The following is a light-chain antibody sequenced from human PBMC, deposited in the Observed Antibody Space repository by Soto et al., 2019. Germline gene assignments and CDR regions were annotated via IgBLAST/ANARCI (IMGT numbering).Light chain of an antibody. CDR1: SSKIGSNY. Sequence: QSVLTQPPSASGTPGQRVTISCSGSSSKIGSNYVSWYQQLPGTAPKLLIYDNNKRPSGIPDRFSGSKSGTSATLGITGLQTGDEADYYCGTWDSSLSAGFYVFGTGTKVTV. J-gene: IGLJ1*01. CDR2: DNN. CDR3: GTWDSSLSAGFYV. V-gene: IGLV1-51*01.